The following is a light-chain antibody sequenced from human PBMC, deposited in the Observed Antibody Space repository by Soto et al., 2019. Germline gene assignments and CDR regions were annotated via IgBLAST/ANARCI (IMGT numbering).Light chain of an antibody. J-gene: IGLJ1*01. Sequence: VLTQPPSVSGAPGQRVTMSCTGSSSNIGAGYDVHWYQQLPGTAPKLLISGNTNRPSGVPDRFSGSKSGTSASLAITGLQAEDEADYYCQSYDSSLSGYVFGTGTKVTVL. CDR2: GNT. CDR1: SSNIGAGYD. CDR3: QSYDSSLSGYV. V-gene: IGLV1-40*01.